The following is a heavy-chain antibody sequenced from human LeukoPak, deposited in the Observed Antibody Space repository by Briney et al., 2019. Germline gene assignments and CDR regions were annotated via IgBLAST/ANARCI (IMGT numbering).Heavy chain of an antibody. D-gene: IGHD3-16*02. CDR1: GGSIRNYY. Sequence: PSETLSLTCNVSGGSIRNYYWSWIRQSPGKGLEWIGYIFYSGSTYYNPSLKSRVTISVDTSKSQFSLKLSAVASADTAVYYCVRGALRDYLWGSYRHYYDYWGQGTLVTVSS. J-gene: IGHJ4*02. CDR3: VRGALRDYLWGSYRHYYDY. CDR2: IFYSGST. V-gene: IGHV4-59*01.